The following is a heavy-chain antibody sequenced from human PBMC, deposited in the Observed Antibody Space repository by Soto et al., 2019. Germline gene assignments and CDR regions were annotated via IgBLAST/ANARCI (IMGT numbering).Heavy chain of an antibody. CDR1: GGSISSSSYY. J-gene: IGHJ4*02. D-gene: IGHD6-6*01. V-gene: IGHV4-39*01. Sequence: SETLSLTCTVSGGSISSSSYYWGWIRQPPGKGLEWIGSIYYSGSTYYNPSLKSRVTISVDTSKNQFSLKLSSVTAADTAVYYCARGMISPFSSSPFDYWGQGTLVTVSS. CDR3: ARGMISPFSSSPFDY. CDR2: IYYSGST.